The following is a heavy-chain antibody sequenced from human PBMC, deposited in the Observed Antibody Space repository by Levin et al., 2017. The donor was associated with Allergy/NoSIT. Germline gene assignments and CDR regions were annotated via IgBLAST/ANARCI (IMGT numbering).Heavy chain of an antibody. J-gene: IGHJ3*02. Sequence: GGSLRLSCAASGFTFSSYWMHWVRQAPGKGLVWVSRIKNDGSSTNYGDPVKGRFTISRDNAKNTVYLQMNSLRAEDTAVYYCARDRNFKCSRTTCYVAFDIWGLGTMVTVSS. CDR1: GFTFSSYW. CDR2: IKNDGSST. D-gene: IGHD2-2*01. CDR3: ARDRNFKCSRTTCYVAFDI. V-gene: IGHV3-74*01.